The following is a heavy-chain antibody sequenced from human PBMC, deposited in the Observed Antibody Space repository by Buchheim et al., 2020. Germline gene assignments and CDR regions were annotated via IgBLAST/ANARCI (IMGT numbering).Heavy chain of an antibody. CDR3: ARAGQDFEHWLLWFDY. CDR1: GYTFTSYY. J-gene: IGHJ4*02. Sequence: QVQLVQSGAEVKKPGASVKVSCKASGYTFTSYYMHWVRQAPGQGLEWMGWMNPNSGNTGYAQKFQGRVTMTRNTSISTAYMELSSLRSEDTAVYYCARAGQDFEHWLLWFDYWGQGTL. D-gene: IGHD3-9*01. CDR2: MNPNSGNT. V-gene: IGHV1-8*02.